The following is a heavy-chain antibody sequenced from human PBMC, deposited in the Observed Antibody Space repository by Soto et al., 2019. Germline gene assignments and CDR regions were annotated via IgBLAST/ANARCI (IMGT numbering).Heavy chain of an antibody. CDR2: ISIYNGNA. V-gene: IGHV1-18*01. Sequence: QGRLVQSGAEVKKPGASVKVSCKASGYTFTGYGISWVRQAPGQGLEWMGWISIYNGNANYAQKFQGRVTMTTDTSTSTAYMELRSLRSDDTAIYYCARDDTGEPIENFYYYALDVWGQGTTVTVSS. CDR1: GYTFTGYG. CDR3: ARDDTGEPIENFYYYALDV. D-gene: IGHD3-16*01. J-gene: IGHJ6*02.